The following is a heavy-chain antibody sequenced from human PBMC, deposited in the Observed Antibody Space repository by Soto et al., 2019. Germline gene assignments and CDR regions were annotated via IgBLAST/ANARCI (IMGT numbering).Heavy chain of an antibody. D-gene: IGHD3-10*01. Sequence: QVQLVQSGAEVKKPGASVKVSCKASGYTFTNYDINWVRQATGQGLEWMGWMNPNSGNTGNAQKFQGRVTMTRNTSISTAYMELSSLRSEDTAVYYCGRGINYYDSGDDAFDIWGQGTMVTVSS. J-gene: IGHJ3*02. CDR1: GYTFTNYD. V-gene: IGHV1-8*01. CDR3: GRGINYYDSGDDAFDI. CDR2: MNPNSGNT.